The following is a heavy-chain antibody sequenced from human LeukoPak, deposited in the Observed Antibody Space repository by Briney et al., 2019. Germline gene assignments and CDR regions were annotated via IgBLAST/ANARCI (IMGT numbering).Heavy chain of an antibody. CDR2: INPNSGGT. Sequence: ASVKVSCKASGYTFTGYYMHWVRQAPGQGLEWMGWINPNSGGTNCAQKFQGRVTMTRDTSISTAYMELSRLRSDDTAVYYCARGHGMITFGGVIASFNYWGQGTLVTVSS. CDR3: ARGHGMITFGGVIASFNY. D-gene: IGHD3-16*02. V-gene: IGHV1-2*02. CDR1: GYTFTGYY. J-gene: IGHJ4*02.